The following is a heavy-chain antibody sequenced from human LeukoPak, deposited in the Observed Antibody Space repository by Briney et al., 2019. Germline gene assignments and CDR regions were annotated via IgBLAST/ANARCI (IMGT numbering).Heavy chain of an antibody. D-gene: IGHD3-9*01. CDR2: ISWNSGSI. CDR1: GFTFDDYA. V-gene: IGHV3-9*01. J-gene: IGHJ4*02. Sequence: GGSLRLSCAAFGFTFDDYAMHWVRQAPGKGLEWVSGISWNSGSIGYADSVKGRFTISRDNAKNSLYLQMNSLRAEDTALYYCAKDDYDILTGSGGFDYWGQGTLVTVSS. CDR3: AKDDYDILTGSGGFDY.